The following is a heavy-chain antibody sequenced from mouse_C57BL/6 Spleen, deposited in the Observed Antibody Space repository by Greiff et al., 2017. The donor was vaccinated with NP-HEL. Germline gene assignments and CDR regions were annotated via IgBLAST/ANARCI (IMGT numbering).Heavy chain of an antibody. CDR2: ISSGGSYT. V-gene: IGHV5-6*01. J-gene: IGHJ3*01. CDR3: ARPYDYDDDGFAY. D-gene: IGHD2-4*01. Sequence: EVQLVESGGDLVKPGGSLKLSCAASGFTFSSYGMSWVRQTPDKRLEWVATISSGGSYTYYPDSVKGRFTISRDNAKNTLYLQMSSLKSEETAMYYCARPYDYDDDGFAYWGQGTLVTVSA. CDR1: GFTFSSYG.